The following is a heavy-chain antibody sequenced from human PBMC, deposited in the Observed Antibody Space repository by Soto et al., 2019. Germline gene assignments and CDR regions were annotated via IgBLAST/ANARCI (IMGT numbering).Heavy chain of an antibody. V-gene: IGHV3-30-3*01. J-gene: IGHJ3*02. CDR2: LSYDGSNK. CDR3: ARDGGNSGYDWLNMIVVDGDFDI. D-gene: IGHD3-22*01. CDR1: GFTFSSYA. Sequence: GGSLRLSCAASGFTFSSYAIHWVLRAPGKGLEWLAVLSYDGSNKYYADSVKGRFTISRDNSKNTLYLQMNRLRAEDTAVYYCARDGGNSGYDWLNMIVVDGDFDIWGQGTMATVSS.